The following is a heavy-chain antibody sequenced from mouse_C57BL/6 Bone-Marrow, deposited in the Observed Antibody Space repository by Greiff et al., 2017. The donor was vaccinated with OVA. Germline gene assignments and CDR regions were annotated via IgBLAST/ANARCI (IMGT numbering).Heavy chain of an antibody. J-gene: IGHJ3*01. Sequence: QVQLKESGAELVKPGASVKMSCKASGYTFTTYPIEWMKQNHGKILEWIGNFHPYNDDTKYNEKFKGKATLTVEKSSSTVYLELSRLTSDDSAVYYCARPGDYDGDWFAYWGQGTLVTVSA. D-gene: IGHD2-4*01. CDR3: ARPGDYDGDWFAY. V-gene: IGHV1-47*01. CDR2: FHPYNDDT. CDR1: GYTFTTYP.